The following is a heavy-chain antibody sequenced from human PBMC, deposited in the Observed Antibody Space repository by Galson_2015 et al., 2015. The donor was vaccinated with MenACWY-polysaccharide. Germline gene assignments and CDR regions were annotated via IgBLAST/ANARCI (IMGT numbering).Heavy chain of an antibody. CDR3: AKDIGRSSTSCAGYYYYYYMDV. J-gene: IGHJ6*03. V-gene: IGHV3-30*18. CDR2: ISYDGSNK. CDR1: GFTFSSYG. Sequence: SLRLSCAASGFTFSSYGMHWVRQAPGKGLEWVAVISYDGSNKYYADSVKGRFTISRDNSKNTLYLQMNSLRAEDTAVYYCAKDIGRSSTSCAGYYYYYYMDVWGKGTTVTVSS. D-gene: IGHD2-2*01.